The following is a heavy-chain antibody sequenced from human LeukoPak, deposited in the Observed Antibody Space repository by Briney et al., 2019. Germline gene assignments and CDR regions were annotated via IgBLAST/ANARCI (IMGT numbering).Heavy chain of an antibody. J-gene: IGHJ5*02. V-gene: IGHV4-39*02. D-gene: IGHD3-10*01. CDR3: ARNRYYYGSRNYGVPTWFDP. CDR1: GGSMSRSTYY. Sequence: SETLSLTCTVSGGSMSRSTYYWGWIRQPPGKGLDWIGSIYYSGSTYYKPSLKSRLTISVDTSKNHFSLKLSSVTAADTAVYYCARNRYYYGSRNYGVPTWFDPWGQGTLVTVSS. CDR2: IYYSGST.